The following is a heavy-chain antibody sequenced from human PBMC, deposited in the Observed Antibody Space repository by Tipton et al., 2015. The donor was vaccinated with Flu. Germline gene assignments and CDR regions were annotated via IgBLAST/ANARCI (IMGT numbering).Heavy chain of an antibody. D-gene: IGHD1-26*01. Sequence: TLSLTCTVSGYSISSGYYWGWIRQPSGKGLEWIGSIYHSGSTYYNPSLKSRVTISVDTSKNQFSLKLSSVTAADTAVYYCARVLQWELRRGWFDPWGQGTLVTVSS. V-gene: IGHV4-38-2*02. CDR1: GYSISSGYY. CDR3: ARVLQWELRRGWFDP. J-gene: IGHJ5*02. CDR2: IYHSGST.